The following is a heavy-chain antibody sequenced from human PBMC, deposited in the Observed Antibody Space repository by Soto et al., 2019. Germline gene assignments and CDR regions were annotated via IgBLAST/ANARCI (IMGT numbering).Heavy chain of an antibody. V-gene: IGHV5-10-1*01. D-gene: IGHD3-22*01. Sequence: PGECLKISCKGSGYSFTSYWISWVRQMPGKGLEWMGRIDPSDSYTNYSPSFQGHVTISADKSISTAYLQWSSLKASDTAMYYCARDYYDSSGYSSFWGQGTLVTVFS. CDR1: GYSFTSYW. CDR2: IDPSDSYT. J-gene: IGHJ4*02. CDR3: ARDYYDSSGYSSF.